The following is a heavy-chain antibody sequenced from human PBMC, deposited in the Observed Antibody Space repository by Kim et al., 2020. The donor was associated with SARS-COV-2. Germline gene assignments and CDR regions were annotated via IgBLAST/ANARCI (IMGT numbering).Heavy chain of an antibody. CDR1: GGSISSYY. CDR2: IYYSGST. D-gene: IGHD2-15*01. J-gene: IGHJ3*02. Sequence: SETLSLTCTVSGGSISSYYWSWIRQPPGKGLEWIGYIYYSGSTNYNPSLKSRVTISVDTSKNQFSLKLSSVTAADTAVYYCARGSLLYDAFDIWGQGTMVTVSS. V-gene: IGHV4-59*01. CDR3: ARGSLLYDAFDI.